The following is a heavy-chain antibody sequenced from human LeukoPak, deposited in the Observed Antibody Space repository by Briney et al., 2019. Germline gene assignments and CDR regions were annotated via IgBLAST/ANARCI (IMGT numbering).Heavy chain of an antibody. CDR1: GFTFSGSA. Sequence: GGSLRLSCAASGFTFSGSAMHWVRQASGKGLEWVGRIRSKANSYATAYAASVKGRFTISRDDSKNTAYLQMNSLRAEDTAVYYCAKDSTFYGDYDMGSDYWGQGTLVTVSS. CDR3: AKDSTFYGDYDMGSDY. D-gene: IGHD4-17*01. J-gene: IGHJ4*02. CDR2: IRSKANSYAT. V-gene: IGHV3-73*01.